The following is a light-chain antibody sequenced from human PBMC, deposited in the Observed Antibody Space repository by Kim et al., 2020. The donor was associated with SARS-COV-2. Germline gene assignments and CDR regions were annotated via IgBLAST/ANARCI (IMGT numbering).Light chain of an antibody. CDR1: SLRSYY. J-gene: IGLJ3*02. CDR2: GKN. Sequence: SSELTQDPAVSVVLGQTVRITCQGDSLRSYYASWYQQKPGQAPVLVIYGKNNRPSGIPDRFSGSSSGNTASLTITGAQAEDEADYYCNSRASSGNHLFGG. CDR3: NSRASSGNHL. V-gene: IGLV3-19*01.